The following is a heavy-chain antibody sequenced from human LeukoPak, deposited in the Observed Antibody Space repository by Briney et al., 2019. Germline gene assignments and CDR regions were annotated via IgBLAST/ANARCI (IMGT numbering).Heavy chain of an antibody. V-gene: IGHV3-21*01. J-gene: IGHJ4*02. CDR1: GFTFSSYS. D-gene: IGHD6-13*01. Sequence: AGGSLRLSCAASGFTFSSYSMNWVRQAPGKGLEWVSSISSSSSYIYYADSVKGRFTISRDNAKNSLYLQMNSLRAEDTAVYYCASSYYAAAGTDYWGQGTLVTVSS. CDR2: ISSSSSYI. CDR3: ASSYYAAAGTDY.